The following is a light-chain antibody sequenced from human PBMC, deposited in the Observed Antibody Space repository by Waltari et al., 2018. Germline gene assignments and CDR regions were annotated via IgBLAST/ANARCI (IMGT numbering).Light chain of an antibody. J-gene: IGKJ1*01. CDR3: QQSYSTPRT. CDR2: AAS. V-gene: IGKV1-39*01. Sequence: IQMTQFPPSLSASVGDRVTITCRASQSISSYLNWYQQKPGKAPKLLIYAASSLQSGVPSRFSGSGSGTDFTLTISSLQPEDFATYYCQQSYSTPRTFGQGTKVEIK. CDR1: QSISSY.